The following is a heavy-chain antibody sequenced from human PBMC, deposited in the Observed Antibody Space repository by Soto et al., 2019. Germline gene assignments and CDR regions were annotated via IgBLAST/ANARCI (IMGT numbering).Heavy chain of an antibody. Sequence: GGSLILSCAASGFTFSSYGMHWVRQAPGKGLEWVAVISYDGSNKYYADSVKGRFTISRDNSKNTLYLQMNSLRAEDTAVYYCAKCDGYSSSWFYLYYYYGMDVRGQGTTVTAP. J-gene: IGHJ6*02. V-gene: IGHV3-30*18. D-gene: IGHD6-13*01. CDR2: ISYDGSNK. CDR3: AKCDGYSSSWFYLYYYYGMDV. CDR1: GFTFSSYG.